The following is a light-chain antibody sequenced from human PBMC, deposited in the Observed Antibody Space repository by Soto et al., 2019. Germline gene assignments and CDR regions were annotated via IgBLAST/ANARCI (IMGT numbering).Light chain of an antibody. Sequence: EIVMTQSPATLSVSPGERATLSCRASQSISNNLAWYHQRPGQAPRLLIYGASTRATGIPARFSGSGPGTEFTLTISSLQSEDFAVYYCQQYNNWWTFGQGTRVEIK. CDR2: GAS. V-gene: IGKV3-15*01. CDR3: QQYNNWWT. CDR1: QSISNN. J-gene: IGKJ1*01.